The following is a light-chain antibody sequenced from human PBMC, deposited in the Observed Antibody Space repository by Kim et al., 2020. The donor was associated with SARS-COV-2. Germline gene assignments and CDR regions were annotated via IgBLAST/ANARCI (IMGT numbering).Light chain of an antibody. CDR1: SSNIGAGYD. J-gene: IGLJ2*01. CDR2: GNS. V-gene: IGLV1-40*01. Sequence: QTVSISCIGSSSNIGAGYDVHWDRQLPGAAPKVVLLGNSSRPSGVPDRFSGSKSDTSASLAITGLQAEDESDYYCQSYDNNLRGSVFGGGTKVTVL. CDR3: QSYDNNLRGSV.